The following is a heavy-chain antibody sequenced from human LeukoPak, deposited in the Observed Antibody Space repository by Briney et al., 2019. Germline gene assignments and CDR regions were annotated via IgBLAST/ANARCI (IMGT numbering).Heavy chain of an antibody. J-gene: IGHJ3*02. V-gene: IGHV1-24*01. CDR1: GYTLTELS. D-gene: IGHD4-17*01. CDR3: ATDYGDHRGAFDI. CDR2: FDPEDGET. Sequence: ASVKVSCKVSGYTLTELSMHWVRQAPGKGLEWMGGFDPEDGETIHAQKFQGRVTMTEDTSTDTAYMELSSLRSEDTAVYYCATDYGDHRGAFDIWGQGTMVTVSS.